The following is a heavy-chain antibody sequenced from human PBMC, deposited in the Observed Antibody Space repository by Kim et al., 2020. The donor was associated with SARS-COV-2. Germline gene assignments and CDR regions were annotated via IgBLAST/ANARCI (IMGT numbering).Heavy chain of an antibody. CDR2: VYSSGST. V-gene: IGHV4-39*01. CDR1: GGSFSSRSYY. Sequence: SETLSLTCTVSGGSFSSRSYYWGWIRQSPGKGLEWIGSVYSSGSTYYNPSLQRRVSIFVDASRNQFSLNLRSVTAADTAVYYCPRHMAPVRGAFMYVWGQGITVTVSS. J-gene: IGHJ6*02. D-gene: IGHD3-10*01. CDR3: PRHMAPVRGAFMYV.